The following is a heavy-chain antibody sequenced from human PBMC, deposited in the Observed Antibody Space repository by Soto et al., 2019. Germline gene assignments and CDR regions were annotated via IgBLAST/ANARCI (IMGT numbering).Heavy chain of an antibody. CDR2: IFSNDEK. J-gene: IGHJ4*02. D-gene: IGHD3-9*01. V-gene: IGHV2-26*01. CDR3: ARTTGATYYDILTGYPTPVDY. CDR1: GFSLSNARMG. Sequence: VSGPTLVNPTETLTLTCTVSGFSLSNARMGVSWIRQPPGKALEWLAHIFSNDEKSYSTSLKSRLTISKDTSKSQVVLTMTNMDPVDTATYYCARTTGATYYDILTGYPTPVDYWGQGTLVTVSS.